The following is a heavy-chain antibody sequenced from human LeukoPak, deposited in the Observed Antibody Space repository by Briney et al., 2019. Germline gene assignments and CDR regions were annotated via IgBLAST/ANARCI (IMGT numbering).Heavy chain of an antibody. D-gene: IGHD6-13*01. CDR1: GGSISSYY. CDR2: IYYSGST. J-gene: IGHJ4*02. CDR3: ARYSSSWDTPDYFDY. V-gene: IGHV4-59*08. Sequence: PSETLSLTCTVSGGSISSYYWSWIRQPPGKGLEWIGYIYYSGSTNYNPSLKSRVTISVDTSKNQFSLKLSSVTAADTAVYYCARYSSSWDTPDYFDYWGQGTLVTVSS.